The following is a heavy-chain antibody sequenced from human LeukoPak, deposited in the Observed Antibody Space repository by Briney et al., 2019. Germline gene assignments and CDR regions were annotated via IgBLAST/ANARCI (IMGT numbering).Heavy chain of an antibody. Sequence: GRSLRLSCAASGFTFSDYGMHWARLAPGKGLEWVAHISHDGSSPNYADSVQGRVTISRDNSKNTVDLQMDSLRAEDTAVYYCAKDGPLPYTSTSFGRHFLEYWGQGTLVTVSS. D-gene: IGHD6-13*01. CDR3: AKDGPLPYTSTSFGRHFLEY. J-gene: IGHJ4*02. V-gene: IGHV3-30*18. CDR2: ISHDGSSP. CDR1: GFTFSDYG.